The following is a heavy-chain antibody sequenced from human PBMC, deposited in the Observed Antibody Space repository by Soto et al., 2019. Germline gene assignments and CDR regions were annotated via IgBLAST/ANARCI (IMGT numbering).Heavy chain of an antibody. J-gene: IGHJ4*02. Sequence: QVQLVESGGGVVQPGRSLRLSCAASGFTFSSYGMHWVRQAPGKGLEWVAVISYDGSNKYYADSVKGRFTISRDNSKNTLYRKMNSLRAEDRAVYYIAEGSRIVVVAAPYDYWGQGTLVTVSS. CDR2: ISYDGSNK. V-gene: IGHV3-30*18. CDR1: GFTFSSYG. CDR3: AEGSRIVVVAAPYDY. D-gene: IGHD2-21*01.